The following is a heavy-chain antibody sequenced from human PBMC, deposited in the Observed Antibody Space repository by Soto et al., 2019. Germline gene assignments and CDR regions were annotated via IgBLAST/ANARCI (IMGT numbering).Heavy chain of an antibody. D-gene: IGHD6-13*01. CDR2: IIPIFGTA. V-gene: IGHV1-69*06. J-gene: IGHJ4*02. CDR3: ARETAAGIVN. Sequence: SVKVSCKASGGTFSSYAISCVRQAPGQGLEWMGGIIPIFGTANYAQKFQGRVTITADKSTSTAYMELSSLRSEDTAVYYRARETAAGIVNWGQGTLVTVSS. CDR1: GGTFSSYA.